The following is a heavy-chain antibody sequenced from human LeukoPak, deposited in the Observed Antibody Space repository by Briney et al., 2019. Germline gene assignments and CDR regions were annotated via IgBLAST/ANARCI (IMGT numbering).Heavy chain of an antibody. V-gene: IGHV4-34*01. CDR3: ARGGDILTGYYYYYYGTDV. D-gene: IGHD3-9*01. J-gene: IGHJ6*02. CDR1: GGSLSGYQ. Sequence: RPSETLSLTCAVYGGSLSGYQWSWIRQPPGKGLEWIGEISQSGGTNHNPSLKSRVTTSLDTSRNQLSLKLSSVTAADTAVYYCARGGDILTGYYYYYYGTDVWGQGTTVTVSS. CDR2: ISQSGGT.